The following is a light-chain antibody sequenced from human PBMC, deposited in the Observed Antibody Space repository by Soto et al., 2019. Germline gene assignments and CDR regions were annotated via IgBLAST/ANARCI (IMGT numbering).Light chain of an antibody. CDR1: SSDVGGYNY. V-gene: IGLV2-14*01. Sequence: SALTQPASVSWSPGQSITISCTGTSSDVGGYNYVSWYQQHPGKAPNLMIYEVSNRPSGVSNRFSGSKSGNTASLTISGLQAEDEADYYCSSYTSSSLYVFGTGTKATVL. CDR3: SSYTSSSLYV. J-gene: IGLJ1*01. CDR2: EVS.